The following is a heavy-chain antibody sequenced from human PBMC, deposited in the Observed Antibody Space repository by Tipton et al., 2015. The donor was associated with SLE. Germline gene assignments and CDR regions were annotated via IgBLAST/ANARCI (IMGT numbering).Heavy chain of an antibody. J-gene: IGHJ6*02. CDR1: SGSISSYY. D-gene: IGHD1-20*01. V-gene: IGHV4-59*01. Sequence: TLSLTCTVSSGSISSYYWSWIRQPPGKGLEWIGYIYYSGSTNYNPSLKSRVTISVDTSKNQFSLKLSSVTAADTAVYYCARDLGITGTTPRGMDVWGQGTTVTVS. CDR3: ARDLGITGTTPRGMDV. CDR2: IYYSGST.